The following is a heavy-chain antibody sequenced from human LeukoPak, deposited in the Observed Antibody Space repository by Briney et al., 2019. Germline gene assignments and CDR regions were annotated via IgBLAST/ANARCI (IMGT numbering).Heavy chain of an antibody. CDR1: GFTSSDYY. CDR2: ISSSGSTI. J-gene: IGHJ5*02. CDR3: ARGDYGDYNNWFDP. V-gene: IGHV3-11*01. Sequence: GGSLRLSCAASGFTSSDYYMSWIRQAPGKGLEWVSYISSSGSTIYYADSVKGRFTISRDNAKNSLYLQMNSLRAEDTAVYYCARGDYGDYNNWFDPWGQGTLVTVSS. D-gene: IGHD4-17*01.